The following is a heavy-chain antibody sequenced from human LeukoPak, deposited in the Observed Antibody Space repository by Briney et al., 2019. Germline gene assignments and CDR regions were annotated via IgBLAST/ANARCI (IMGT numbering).Heavy chain of an antibody. CDR3: ARRLTHDWFDP. Sequence: SETLSLTCTVSGYSISSGYYWGWIRQPPGKGLEWIGSIYYSGSTYYNPSLKSRVTISVDTSKNQFSLKLSSVTAADTAVYYCARRLTHDWFDPWGQGTLVTVSS. V-gene: IGHV4-38-2*02. CDR1: GYSISSGYY. D-gene: IGHD6-25*01. CDR2: IYYSGST. J-gene: IGHJ5*02.